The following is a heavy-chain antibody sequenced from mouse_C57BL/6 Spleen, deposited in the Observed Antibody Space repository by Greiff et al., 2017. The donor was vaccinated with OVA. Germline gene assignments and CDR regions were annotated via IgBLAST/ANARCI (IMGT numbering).Heavy chain of an antibody. D-gene: IGHD1-1*01. J-gene: IGHJ2*01. CDR1: GYTFTSYW. Sequence: QVQLQQPGAELVMPGASVKLSCKASGYTFTSYWMHWVKQRPGQGLERIGEIDPSDSYTNYNQKFKGKSTLTVDKSSSTAYMQLSSLTSEDSAVYYCARRATVVTYYFDYWGQGTTLTVSS. V-gene: IGHV1-69*01. CDR3: ARRATVVTYYFDY. CDR2: IDPSDSYT.